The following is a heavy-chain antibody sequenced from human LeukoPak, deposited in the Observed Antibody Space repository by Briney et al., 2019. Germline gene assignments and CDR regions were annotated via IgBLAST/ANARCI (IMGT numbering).Heavy chain of an antibody. CDR3: ATACGGSCYYNWFDP. D-gene: IGHD2-15*01. CDR1: GYTLTELS. J-gene: IGHJ5*02. Sequence: GASVKVSCKVSGYTLTELSMHWVRQAPGKGLEWMGGFDPEDGETIYAQKFRGRVTMTEDTSTDTAYMELSSLRSEDTAVYYCATACGGSCYYNWFDPWGQGTLVTVSS. CDR2: FDPEDGET. V-gene: IGHV1-24*01.